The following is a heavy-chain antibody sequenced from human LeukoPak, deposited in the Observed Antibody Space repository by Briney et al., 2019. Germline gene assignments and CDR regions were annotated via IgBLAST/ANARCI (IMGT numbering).Heavy chain of an antibody. D-gene: IGHD3-22*01. CDR3: ARVVYYDSSGRMTNYFDY. Sequence: GGSLRLSCVASGFTFSACAMNWVRQAPGKGLEWVSYISSSSSTIYYADSVKGRFTISRDNAKNSLYLQMNSLRDEDTAVYYCARVVYYDSSGRMTNYFDYWGQGILVTVSS. V-gene: IGHV3-48*02. CDR1: GFTFSACA. J-gene: IGHJ4*02. CDR2: ISSSSSTI.